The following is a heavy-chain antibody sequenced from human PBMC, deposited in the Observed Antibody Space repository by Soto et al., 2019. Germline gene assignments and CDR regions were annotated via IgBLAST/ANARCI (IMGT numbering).Heavy chain of an antibody. CDR1: GASFNNYY. CDR3: ARGPYEYYDFWSGYYSRSYNWFDP. J-gene: IGHJ5*02. D-gene: IGHD3-3*01. CDR2: INHSGST. Sequence: SETLSLTCAVYGASFNNYYWSWIRQPPGKGLEWIGEINHSGSTNYNPSLKSRVTISVDTSKNQFSLKLSSVTAADTAVYYCARGPYEYYDFWSGYYSRSYNWFDPWGQGTLVTVSS. V-gene: IGHV4-34*01.